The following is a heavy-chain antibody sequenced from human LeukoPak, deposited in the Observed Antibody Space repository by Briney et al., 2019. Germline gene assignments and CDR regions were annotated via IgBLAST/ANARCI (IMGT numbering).Heavy chain of an antibody. CDR1: GYTFTSYY. Sequence: GASVKVSCKASGYTFTSYYMHWVRQAPGQGLEWVGIINPSGEPTTYAQKFQGRVTMTSDVSTSTVYMELSSLRSEDTAVYYCARSSGYYSSLFYMHVWGKGTTVTVSS. J-gene: IGHJ6*03. D-gene: IGHD3-22*01. V-gene: IGHV1-46*01. CDR3: ARSSGYYSSLFYMHV. CDR2: INPSGEPT.